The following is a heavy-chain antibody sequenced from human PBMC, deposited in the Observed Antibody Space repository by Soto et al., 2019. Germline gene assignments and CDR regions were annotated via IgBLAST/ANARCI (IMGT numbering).Heavy chain of an antibody. V-gene: IGHV1-2*02. J-gene: IGHJ4*02. CDR2: INPNSGGT. D-gene: IGHD6-13*01. CDR1: GYTFTGYY. Sequence: ASVKVSCKASGYTFTGYYMHWVRQPPGQGLEWMGWINPNSGGTKFAQKFQGRVTMTRDTSITTAYMELSRLRVDDTAVYYCARVAGYSSSWVDYWGQGTLVTVSS. CDR3: ARVAGYSSSWVDY.